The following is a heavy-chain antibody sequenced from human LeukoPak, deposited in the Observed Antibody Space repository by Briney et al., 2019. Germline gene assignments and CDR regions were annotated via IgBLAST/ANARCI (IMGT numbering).Heavy chain of an antibody. CDR3: ARAYCSGGSCAEIFDY. CDR1: GFTFSSYA. Sequence: GGSLRLSCAASGFTFSSYAMSWVRQAPGKGLEWVSAISGSGGSTYYADSVKGRFTISRDNAKNSLYLQMNSLRAEDTAVYYCARAYCSGGSCAEIFDYWGQGTLVTVSS. J-gene: IGHJ4*02. D-gene: IGHD2-15*01. V-gene: IGHV3-23*01. CDR2: ISGSGGST.